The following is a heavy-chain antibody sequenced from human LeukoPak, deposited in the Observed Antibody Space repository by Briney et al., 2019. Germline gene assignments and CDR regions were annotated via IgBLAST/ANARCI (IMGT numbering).Heavy chain of an antibody. Sequence: PGGSLTLSCAASGFTFSRYWMTWIRQAPGKGLEWVANIKQDGSEKYYVDSVKGRFTISRDNAKNSLYLQMNSLRAEDTAVYYCARLPGGSGTRGDYFDYWGQGTLVTVSS. J-gene: IGHJ4*02. CDR2: IKQDGSEK. D-gene: IGHD3-10*01. V-gene: IGHV3-7*01. CDR1: GFTFSRYW. CDR3: ARLPGGSGTRGDYFDY.